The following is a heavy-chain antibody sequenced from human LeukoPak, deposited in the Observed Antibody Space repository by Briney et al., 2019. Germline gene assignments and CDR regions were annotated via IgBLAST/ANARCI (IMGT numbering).Heavy chain of an antibody. CDR1: GFTFSSYA. V-gene: IGHV3-30*18. Sequence: GGSLRLSCAASGFTFSSYAMSWVRQAPGKGLEWVAVISYDGSNKYWGDSVKGRFTISRDNSKNTLYLQMNSLRAEDTAVYYCAKDFRRWSFFNAFDIWGQGTMVTVSS. D-gene: IGHD4-23*01. J-gene: IGHJ3*02. CDR3: AKDFRRWSFFNAFDI. CDR2: ISYDGSNK.